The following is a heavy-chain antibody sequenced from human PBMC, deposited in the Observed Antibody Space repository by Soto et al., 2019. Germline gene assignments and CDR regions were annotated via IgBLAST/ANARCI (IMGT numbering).Heavy chain of an antibody. CDR2: IRSKAYGGTT. CDR3: TRDRDLYYNFWSGYYMVGPPRVQYYFDY. Sequence: PGGSLRLSCTASGFTFGDYAMSWFRQAPGKGLEWVGFIRSKAYGGTTEYAASVKGRFTISRDDSKSIAYLQMNSLKTEDTAVYYCTRDRDLYYNFWSGYYMVGPPRVQYYFDYWGQGTLVTVSS. V-gene: IGHV3-49*03. D-gene: IGHD3-3*01. J-gene: IGHJ4*02. CDR1: GFTFGDYA.